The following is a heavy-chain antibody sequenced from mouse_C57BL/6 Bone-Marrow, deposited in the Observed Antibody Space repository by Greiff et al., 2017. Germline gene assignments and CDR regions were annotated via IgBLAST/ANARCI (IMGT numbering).Heavy chain of an antibody. D-gene: IGHD1-1*01. J-gene: IGHJ1*03. CDR1: GFTFSNYW. CDR2: IRLKSDNYAT. Sequence: EVQRVESGGGLVQPGGSMKLSCVASGFTFSNYWMNWVRQSPEKGLEWVAQIRLKSDNYATHYAESVKGRVTISRDDSKSSVYLRMNNLRAEDTGIYYCTIYYGSHGWYFDGWGTGTTVTVS. CDR3: TIYYGSHGWYFDG. V-gene: IGHV6-3*01.